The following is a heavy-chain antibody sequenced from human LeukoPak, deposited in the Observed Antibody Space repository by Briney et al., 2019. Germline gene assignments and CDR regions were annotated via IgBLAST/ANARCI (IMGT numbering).Heavy chain of an antibody. CDR3: ARDLYDSSGYYHEADY. CDR1: GGTFSSYA. Sequence: GASVKVSCKASGGTFSSYAISWVRQAPGQGLEWMGRIIPILGIANYAQKFQGRVTITADKSTSTAYMELSSLRSEDTAVYYCARDLYDSSGYYHEADYWGQGTLVTVCS. J-gene: IGHJ4*02. D-gene: IGHD3-22*01. CDR2: IIPILGIA. V-gene: IGHV1-69*10.